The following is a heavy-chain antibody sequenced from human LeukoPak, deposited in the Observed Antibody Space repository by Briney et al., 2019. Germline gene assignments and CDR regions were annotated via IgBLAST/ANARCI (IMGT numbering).Heavy chain of an antibody. CDR2: INPSGGST. CDR1: GYTFTSYY. V-gene: IGHV1-46*01. CDR3: ARERYNTGFDP. J-gene: IGHJ5*02. D-gene: IGHD1-14*01. Sequence: ASVKVSCKASGYTFTSYYMHWVRQAPGQGLEWMGIINPSGGSTSYAQKFQGRVTMTRDTSISTAYMELSRLRSDDTAVYYCARERYNTGFDPWGQGALVTVSS.